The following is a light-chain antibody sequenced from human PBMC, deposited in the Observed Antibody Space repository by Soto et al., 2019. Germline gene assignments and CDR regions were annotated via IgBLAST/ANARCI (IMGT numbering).Light chain of an antibody. CDR1: QSVRNN. CDR3: QQYNNWPLT. J-gene: IGKJ4*01. Sequence: ETVLTQSPGTLSLSPGERATLSCRASQSVRNNYLAWYQHKPGQAPRLLIYGASTRATGIPARFSGSGSGTEFTLTIISLQSEDFAVYYCQQYNNWPLTFGGGTKVDIK. CDR2: GAS. V-gene: IGKV3-15*01.